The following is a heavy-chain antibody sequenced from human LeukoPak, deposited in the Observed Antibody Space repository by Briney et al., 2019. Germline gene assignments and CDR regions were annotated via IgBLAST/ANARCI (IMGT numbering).Heavy chain of an antibody. D-gene: IGHD3-10*01. CDR2: ISSSSSYI. CDR1: GFTFSGYS. Sequence: PGGSLRLSCAASGFTFSGYSMNWVRQAPGKGLEWVSSISSSSSYIYYADSVKGRFTMSRDNAKNSLYLQTNSLRADDTAVYYCARGGGYYIMDVWGQGTTVTVPS. V-gene: IGHV3-21*01. CDR3: ARGGGYYIMDV. J-gene: IGHJ6*02.